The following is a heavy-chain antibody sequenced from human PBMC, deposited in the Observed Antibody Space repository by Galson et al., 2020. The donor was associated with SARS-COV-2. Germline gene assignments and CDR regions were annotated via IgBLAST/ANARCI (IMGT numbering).Heavy chain of an antibody. D-gene: IGHD6-19*01. CDR2: IRSKANSYAT. CDR3: TRLGEVAVAGTFGYYYYGMDV. Sequence: TGGSLRLSCAASGFTFSGSAMHWFRQASGKGLEWVGRIRSKANSYATAYVASVKGRFTISRDDSKNTAYLQMNSLKTEDTAVYYCTRLGEVAVAGTFGYYYYGMDVWGQGTTVTVSS. J-gene: IGHJ6*02. V-gene: IGHV3-73*01. CDR1: GFTFSGSA.